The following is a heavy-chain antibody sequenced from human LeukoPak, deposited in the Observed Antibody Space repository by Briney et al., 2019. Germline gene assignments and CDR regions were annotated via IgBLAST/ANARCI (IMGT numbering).Heavy chain of an antibody. V-gene: IGHV3-23*01. D-gene: IGHD3-22*01. Sequence: PGGSLRLSCAASGFTFSSYAMNWVRQAPGKGLEWVSVISSGGSTYYADPVKGRFTISRDNSKNTLYLQMNSLRAEDTAVYYCAKRGYYDSGGYLDYWGQGTLVTVSS. CDR2: ISSGGST. J-gene: IGHJ4*02. CDR3: AKRGYYDSGGYLDY. CDR1: GFTFSSYA.